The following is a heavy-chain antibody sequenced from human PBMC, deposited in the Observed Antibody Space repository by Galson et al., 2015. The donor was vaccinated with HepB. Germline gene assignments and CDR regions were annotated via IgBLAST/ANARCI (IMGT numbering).Heavy chain of an antibody. CDR1: GFTFSSYS. CDR2: ISSSSSYI. V-gene: IGHV3-21*01. CDR3: ARGFRRELLFDY. J-gene: IGHJ4*02. Sequence: SLRLSCAASGFTFSSYSMNWVRQAPGKGLEWVSSISSSSSYIYYADSVKGRFTISRDNAKNSLYLQMNSLRAEDTAVYYCARGFRRELLFDYWGQGTLVTVSS. D-gene: IGHD1-26*01.